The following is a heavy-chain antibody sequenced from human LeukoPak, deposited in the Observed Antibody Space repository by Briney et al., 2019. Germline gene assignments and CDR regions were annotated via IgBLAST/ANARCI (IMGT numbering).Heavy chain of an antibody. Sequence: GGSLRLSCAASGFTFSSYAMSWVRQAPGKGLGWVSAISGSGGSTYYADSVKGRFTISRDNSKNTLYLQMNSLRAEDTAVYYCAKDGYGSGSYQFDYWGQGTLVTVSS. CDR1: GFTFSSYA. D-gene: IGHD3-10*01. CDR2: ISGSGGST. CDR3: AKDGYGSGSYQFDY. J-gene: IGHJ4*02. V-gene: IGHV3-23*01.